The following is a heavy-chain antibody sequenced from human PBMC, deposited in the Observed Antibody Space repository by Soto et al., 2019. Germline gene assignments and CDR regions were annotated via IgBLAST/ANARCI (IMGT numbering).Heavy chain of an antibody. V-gene: IGHV4-59*01. CDR3: ARVGSGSYYDFNWFDP. J-gene: IGHJ5*02. CDR2: IYYSGST. D-gene: IGHD1-26*01. Sequence: QVQLQESGPGLVKPPETLSLTCTFSGGSISAYYWSWIRQPPGKGLEWIGHIYYSGSTNYSPSLKSRVSISTDTSKRQFSLNLRSVTAADTAVYYCARVGSGSYYDFNWFDPWGQGKVVTVSS. CDR1: GGSISAYY.